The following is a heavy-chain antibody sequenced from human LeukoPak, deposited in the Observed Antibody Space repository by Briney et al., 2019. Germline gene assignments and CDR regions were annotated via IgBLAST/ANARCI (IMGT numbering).Heavy chain of an antibody. D-gene: IGHD3-3*01. Sequence: SETLSLTCAVYGGSFSGYYWSWIRQPPGKGLEWIGEINHSGSTNYNPSLKSRVTISVDTSKNQFSLKLSSVTAADTAVYYCARKPLYDFWSGYSKLNWFDPWGQGTLVTVSS. V-gene: IGHV4-34*01. CDR2: INHSGST. J-gene: IGHJ5*02. CDR1: GGSFSGYY. CDR3: ARKPLYDFWSGYSKLNWFDP.